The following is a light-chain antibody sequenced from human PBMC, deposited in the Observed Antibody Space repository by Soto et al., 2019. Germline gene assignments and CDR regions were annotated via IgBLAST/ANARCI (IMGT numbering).Light chain of an antibody. J-gene: IGLJ1*01. CDR1: IGDVGGYNY. CDR3: SLFAGSNNFPYA. CDR2: EVR. Sequence: QSSLTQPASLSGSPGQSITISCTGTIGDVGGYNYVSCYQQHPGKAPKLMIYEVRNRPSGVSNRFSGSKSGNTASLTISGLQAEDEADYYCSLFAGSNNFPYAFGTGTKVTVL. V-gene: IGLV2-14*01.